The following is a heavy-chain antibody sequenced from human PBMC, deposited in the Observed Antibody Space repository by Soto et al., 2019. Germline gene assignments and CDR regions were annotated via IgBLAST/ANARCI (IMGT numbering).Heavy chain of an antibody. CDR1: GFTFSSYA. V-gene: IGHV3-23*01. D-gene: IGHD6-13*01. CDR2: IPYGGGYS. Sequence: PGGSLRLSCAASGFTFSSYAMNWVRQAPGKGLEWVSTIPYGGGYSYYADSVKGRFTISRDNSKNTLSLQMNGLRAEDTAVYYCAKGSAAARPYYFDYWGQGALVTVSS. CDR3: AKGSAAARPYYFDY. J-gene: IGHJ4*02.